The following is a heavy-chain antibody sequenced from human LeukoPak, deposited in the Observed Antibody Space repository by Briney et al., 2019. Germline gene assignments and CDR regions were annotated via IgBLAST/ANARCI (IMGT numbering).Heavy chain of an antibody. J-gene: IGHJ4*02. V-gene: IGHV1-69*13. CDR1: GYTFTSYG. D-gene: IGHD5-18*01. CDR2: IIPIFGTA. Sequence: ASVKVSCKTSGYTFTSYGISWVRQAPGQGLEWMGGIIPIFGTANYAQKFQGRVTITADESTSTAYMELSSLRSEDTAVYYCAREGFPAMVRLFDYWGQGTLVTVSS. CDR3: AREGFPAMVRLFDY.